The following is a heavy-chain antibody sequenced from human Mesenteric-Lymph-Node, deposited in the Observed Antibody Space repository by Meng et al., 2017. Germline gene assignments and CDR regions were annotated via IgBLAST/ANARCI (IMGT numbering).Heavy chain of an antibody. V-gene: IGHV1-46*01. CDR3: AREVTGIDFDY. CDR2: VKPGERAT. J-gene: IGHJ4*02. CDR1: GYTFTNYF. D-gene: IGHD1-14*01. Sequence: QVQLVQSGTEVKKPGASLKVSCKASGYTFTNYFMHWVRQAPGQGLEWVGMVKPGERATIYAQKFQDRVTMTWDTSTNTVYMDLSSLRSEDTAMYYCAREVTGIDFDYWGPGTLVTVSS.